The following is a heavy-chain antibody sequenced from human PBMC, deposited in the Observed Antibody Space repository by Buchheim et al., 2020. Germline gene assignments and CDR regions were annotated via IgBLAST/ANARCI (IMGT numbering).Heavy chain of an antibody. CDR2: IENDGISI. CDR3: ARDIVAGNLDI. J-gene: IGHJ3*02. V-gene: IGHV3-74*01. D-gene: IGHD6-19*01. Sequence: EVQLVESGGGLVQPGGSLRLSCAASGFPFSRYWMHWVRQAPGKGLVWVSRIENDGISIGYADSVKGRFTISRENAKNTLYLQMNSLRAEDAAIYYCARDIVAGNLDIWGQGT. CDR1: GFPFSRYW.